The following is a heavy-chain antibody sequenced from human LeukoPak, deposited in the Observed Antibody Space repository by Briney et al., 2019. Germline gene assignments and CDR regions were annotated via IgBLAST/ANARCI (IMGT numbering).Heavy chain of an antibody. CDR2: INPNSGGT. CDR1: GYTFTGYY. CDR3: ARDPAADVVVVAATPINNDY. V-gene: IGHV1-2*02. D-gene: IGHD2-15*01. J-gene: IGHJ4*02. Sequence: ASVKVSCKASGYTFTGYYMHWVRQAPGQGLEWMGWINPNSGGTNYAQKFQGRVTMTRDTSISTAYMELSSPRSDDTGVYYCARDPAADVVVVAATPINNDYWGQGTLVTVSS.